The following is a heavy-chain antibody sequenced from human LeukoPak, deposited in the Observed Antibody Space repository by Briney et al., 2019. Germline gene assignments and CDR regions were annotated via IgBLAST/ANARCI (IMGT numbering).Heavy chain of an antibody. CDR1: GGSISSGSYY. D-gene: IGHD1-26*01. CDR2: IYTSGST. CDR3: ASRVGATLDYYYMDV. Sequence: PSQTLSLTCTVSGGSISSGSYYWSWIRQPAGKGLEWIGRIYTSGSTNYNPSLKSRVTISVDTSKNQFSLKLSSVTAADTAVYYCASRVGATLDYYYMDVWGKGTTVTISS. V-gene: IGHV4-61*02. J-gene: IGHJ6*03.